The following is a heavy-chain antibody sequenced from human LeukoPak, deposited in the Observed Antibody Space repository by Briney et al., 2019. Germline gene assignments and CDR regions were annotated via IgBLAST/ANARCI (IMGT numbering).Heavy chain of an antibody. D-gene: IGHD6-6*01. J-gene: IGHJ1*01. CDR1: GGYVNRGTFF. CDR3: ARGGAARLHFQN. CDR2: ISNSGST. Sequence: PSETLSLTCAVSGGYVNRGTFFWTWIRKPPGKGLEWIGYISNSGSTNYHPSLRSRVTISSDTSKTQFTLKLTSVTAADTAVYYCARGGAARLHFQNWGQGTLVTVSS. V-gene: IGHV4-61*01.